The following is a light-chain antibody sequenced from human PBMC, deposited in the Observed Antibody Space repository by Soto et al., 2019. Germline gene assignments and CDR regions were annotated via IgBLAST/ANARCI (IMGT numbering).Light chain of an antibody. CDR2: EGS. V-gene: IGLV2-23*01. CDR1: SSDVGSYKF. CDR3: CSYAGDSAWV. Sequence: QSALTQPASVSGSPGQSITISCTGTSSDVGSYKFVSWYQQHPGKAPKLMIYEGSKRPSGVSNRFYGSKSGNTASLTISGLQAEDEADYYCCSYAGDSAWVFGGGTKLTVL. J-gene: IGLJ3*02.